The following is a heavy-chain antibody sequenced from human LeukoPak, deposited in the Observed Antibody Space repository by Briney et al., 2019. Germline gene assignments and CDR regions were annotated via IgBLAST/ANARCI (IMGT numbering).Heavy chain of an antibody. V-gene: IGHV3-23*01. J-gene: IGHJ4*02. D-gene: IGHD3-22*01. Sequence: GGSLRLSCAASGFTFSSYAMSWVRQAPGKGLEWVSGISSSGDNTYYADSVKGRFTISRDNSKNTLNVQVNSLGTEDTAAYYCAKGSYYDSSGSFYFDYWGQGTLVTVSS. CDR3: AKGSYYDSSGSFYFDY. CDR1: GFTFSSYA. CDR2: ISSSGDNT.